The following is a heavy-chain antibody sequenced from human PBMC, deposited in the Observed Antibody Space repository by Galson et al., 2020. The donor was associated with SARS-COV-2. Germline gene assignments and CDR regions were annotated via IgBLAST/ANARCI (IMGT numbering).Heavy chain of an antibody. D-gene: IGHD4-4*01. CDR2: ILKTGNT. J-gene: IGHJ4*02. CDR1: GVSLGSTDYD. Sequence: SETLSLTCSVSGVSLGSTDYDWAWIRQPPGKGLEWIGYILKTGNTYYSPSLESRMAISLDTAKNQFSLRLNSLTAADTAFYYCARDRGNKFDFWGPGTLVTVSS. CDR3: ARDRGNKFDF. V-gene: IGHV4-30-4*01.